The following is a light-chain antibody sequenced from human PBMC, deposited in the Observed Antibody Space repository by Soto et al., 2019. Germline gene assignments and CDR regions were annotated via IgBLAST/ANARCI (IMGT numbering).Light chain of an antibody. CDR1: QSVSSN. CDR3: QQYNKPGT. J-gene: IGKJ4*01. V-gene: IGKV3-15*01. Sequence: EIVMTQSPATLSVSPGERATLSCRASQSVSSNLAWYQQKPGQAPRLLIYGASTRATGIPARFSGSGSGTEFTLTISSLQSEDFAVYYCQQYNKPGTFGGGTNVDIK. CDR2: GAS.